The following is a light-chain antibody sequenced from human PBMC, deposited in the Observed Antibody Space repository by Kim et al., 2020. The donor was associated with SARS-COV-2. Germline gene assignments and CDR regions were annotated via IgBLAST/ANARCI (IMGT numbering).Light chain of an antibody. Sequence: DIVMTQSPDSLAVSLGERATIKCKSSQTVLCSSDNKNFLAWYQQKPGQCPKLLINWASTRDSGVPDRFSGSGSGTDFTLTISSLQAEDVAVYYCQQYCSNPRTFCQGTKVDIK. V-gene: IGKV4-1*01. CDR2: WAS. CDR3: QQYCSNPRT. CDR1: QTVLCSSDNKNF. J-gene: IGKJ1*01.